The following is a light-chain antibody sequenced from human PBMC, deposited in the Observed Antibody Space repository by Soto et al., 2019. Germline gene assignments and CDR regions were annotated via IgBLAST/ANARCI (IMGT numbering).Light chain of an antibody. Sequence: DIQMTQSPSTLSASVGDRVTITCRASQSISSWLAWYQQKSGKAPKLLIYDASSLESGVPSRFSGSGSGTEFTLTISSLQPDDFAAYYCQQYNSYPWSFGQGTKEDIK. CDR3: QQYNSYPWS. V-gene: IGKV1-5*01. CDR1: QSISSW. CDR2: DAS. J-gene: IGKJ1*01.